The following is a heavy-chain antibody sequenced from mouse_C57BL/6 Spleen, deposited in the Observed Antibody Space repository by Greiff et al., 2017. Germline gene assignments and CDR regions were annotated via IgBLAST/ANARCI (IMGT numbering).Heavy chain of an antibody. V-gene: IGHV5-6*01. D-gene: IGHD2-5*01. J-gene: IGHJ3*01. CDR1: GFTFSSYG. Sequence: DVQLVESGGDLVKPGGSLKLSCAASGFTFSSYGMSWVRQTPDKRLEWVATISSGGSYTYYPDSVKGRFTISRDNAKNTLYLQMSSLKSEDTAMYYCAREGDRDSNYSFAYWGQGTLVTVSA. CDR3: AREGDRDSNYSFAY. CDR2: ISSGGSYT.